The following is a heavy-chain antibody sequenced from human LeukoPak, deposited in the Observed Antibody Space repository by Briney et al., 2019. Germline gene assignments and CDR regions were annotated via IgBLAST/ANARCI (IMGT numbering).Heavy chain of an antibody. J-gene: IGHJ4*02. CDR2: ISSSSLFI. CDR1: GFTFSTYN. V-gene: IGHV3-21*01. Sequence: GGSLRLSCAASGFTFSTYNMNWVRQAPGKGLEWVSSISSSSLFIYYADSVKGRFTISRDNAKNSLYLQMNSLRAEDTAVYYCARETYYYDSSGYYYQLDYWGQGTLVTVSS. CDR3: ARETYYYDSSGYYYQLDY. D-gene: IGHD3-22*01.